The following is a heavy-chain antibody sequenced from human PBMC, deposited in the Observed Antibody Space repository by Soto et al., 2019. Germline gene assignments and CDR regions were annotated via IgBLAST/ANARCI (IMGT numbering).Heavy chain of an antibody. Sequence: GGSLRLSCAVSGFTFDDNAMHWVRQAPEKGLEWVSGISERGDTTHYAESVKGRFTISRDTSKNTLYLQLNTLRADDTAVYYCAKDKPGTTSFDCWGQGTLVTVS. V-gene: IGHV3-23*01. J-gene: IGHJ4*02. CDR1: GFTFDDNA. D-gene: IGHD1-1*01. CDR3: AKDKPGTTSFDC. CDR2: ISERGDTT.